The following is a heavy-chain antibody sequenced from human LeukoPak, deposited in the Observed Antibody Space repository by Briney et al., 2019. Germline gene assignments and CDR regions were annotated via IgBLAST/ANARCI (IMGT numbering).Heavy chain of an antibody. CDR1: GYTFTSYY. J-gene: IGHJ6*03. Sequence: ASVKLSCKASGYTFTSYYMHWVRQAPGRGLEWMGIINPSGGGTIYAQKFQGRVTMTRDTSTSTVYLELGSLRSEDTAVFYCARARERGYCSVGTCYNYYFMDVWGKGTTVTVSS. CDR2: INPSGGGT. CDR3: ARARERGYCSVGTCYNYYFMDV. D-gene: IGHD2-15*01. V-gene: IGHV1-46*01.